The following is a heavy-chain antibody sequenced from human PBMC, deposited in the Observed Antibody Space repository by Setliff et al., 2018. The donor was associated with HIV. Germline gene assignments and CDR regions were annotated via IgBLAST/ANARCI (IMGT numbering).Heavy chain of an antibody. CDR1: GGSIISDIFY. CDR3: ARGAGLYGDYHVY. J-gene: IGHJ4*02. D-gene: IGHD4-17*01. CDR2: FYYNGGS. Sequence: SETLSLTCSVSGGSIISDIFYWGWIRQPPGKGLEWIGTFYYNGGSRYNPSLKSRVTISVDTSKNQFSLKLRSVTAADTAVYYCARGAGLYGDYHVYWGQGTLVTVSS. V-gene: IGHV4-39*07.